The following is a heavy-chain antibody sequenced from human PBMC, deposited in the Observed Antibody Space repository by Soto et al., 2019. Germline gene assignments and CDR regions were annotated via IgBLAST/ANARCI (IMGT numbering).Heavy chain of an antibody. V-gene: IGHV4-59*01. CDR3: ARAYYDSSGYRY. CDR1: GGSISSYY. J-gene: IGHJ4*02. D-gene: IGHD3-22*01. CDR2: IYYSGST. Sequence: PSETLSLTCTVSGGSISSYYWSWIRQPPGKGLEWIGYIYYSGSTNYNPSLKSRVTTSVDTSKNQFSLKLSSVTAADTAVYYCARAYYDSSGYRYWGQGTLDTSPQ.